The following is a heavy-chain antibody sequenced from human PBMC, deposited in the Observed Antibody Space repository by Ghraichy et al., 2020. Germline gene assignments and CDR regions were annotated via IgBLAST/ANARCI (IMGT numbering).Heavy chain of an antibody. CDR3: ASPFAFLESYGMDV. CDR2: ISSSSSTI. J-gene: IGHJ6*02. V-gene: IGHV3-48*01. D-gene: IGHD3-3*02. Sequence: GESLNISCAASGFTFSSYSMNWVRQAPGKGLEWVSYISSSSSTIYYADSVKGRFTISRDNAKNSLYLQMNSLRAEDTAVYYCASPFAFLESYGMDVWGQGTTVTVSS. CDR1: GFTFSSYS.